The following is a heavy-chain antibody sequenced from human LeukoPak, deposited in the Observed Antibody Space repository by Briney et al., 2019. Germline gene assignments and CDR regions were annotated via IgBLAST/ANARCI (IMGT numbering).Heavy chain of an antibody. CDR3: TTGLSY. D-gene: IGHD4/OR15-4a*01. CDR2: IKSKTDGGTT. J-gene: IGHJ4*02. Sequence: GGSLRLSCVASGFNVNSNSMNWVRQAPGKGLEWVGRIKSKTDGGTTDYAAPVKGRFTISRDDSKNTLYLQMNSLKTEDTAVYYCTTGLSYWGQGTLVTVSS. V-gene: IGHV3-15*01. CDR1: GFNVNSNS.